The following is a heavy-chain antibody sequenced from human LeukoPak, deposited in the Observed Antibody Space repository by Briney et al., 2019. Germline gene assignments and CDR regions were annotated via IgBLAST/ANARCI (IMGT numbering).Heavy chain of an antibody. V-gene: IGHV3-21*01. CDR1: GFAFITYS. Sequence: GGSLRLSCLASGFAFITYSMNWVRQTPGKGLEWASSISNSGDYVYYADSMKGRFTISRDNAKNSLYLQMNSLRAEDTAVYYCARDTAMSDFEHWGRGTLVTVSS. CDR3: ARDTAMSDFEH. D-gene: IGHD4-17*01. CDR2: ISNSGDYV. J-gene: IGHJ4*02.